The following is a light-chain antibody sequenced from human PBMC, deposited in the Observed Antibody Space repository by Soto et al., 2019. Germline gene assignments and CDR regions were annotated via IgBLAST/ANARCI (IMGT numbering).Light chain of an antibody. CDR2: EVT. CDR3: RSYAGRTLYV. J-gene: IGLJ1*01. Sequence: QSLPTQPASPSASLGQSFSISCTGAISDVVGYDYVSWYQQRPGKAPKVLIHEVTKRPSGVPDRFSGSKSGNTASLTVSGLQAEDEADYYCRSYAGRTLYVFGTGTKVTVL. V-gene: IGLV2-8*01. CDR1: ISDVVGYDY.